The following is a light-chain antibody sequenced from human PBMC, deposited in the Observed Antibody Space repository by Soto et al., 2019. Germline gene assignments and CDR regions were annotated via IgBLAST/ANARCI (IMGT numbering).Light chain of an antibody. CDR3: KQRANWPDT. Sequence: EIVLAQSPATLSLSPGERVTLTCRASQSVRSYLAWYQQKPGQAPRLLIYDASNRATGIPARFSGSGSGTEFTLTISGLEPEDFAVYYGKQRANWPDTVGQGTRLEIK. CDR2: DAS. V-gene: IGKV3-11*01. CDR1: QSVRSY. J-gene: IGKJ5*01.